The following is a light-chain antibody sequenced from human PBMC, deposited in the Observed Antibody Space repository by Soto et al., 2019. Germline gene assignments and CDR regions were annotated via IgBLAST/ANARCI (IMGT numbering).Light chain of an antibody. Sequence: EVVVTQSPATLSLSPGATATLSWRASQSVSSSVAWYQHKPGQSPRLVVYSGDKRAPGIPPRFSGSGSGTDFTLTISSLESDDFAIYYCQQRYSWLRAFGPGTKVHIK. V-gene: IGKV3-11*01. CDR2: SGD. J-gene: IGKJ1*01. CDR3: QQRYSWLRA. CDR1: QSVSSS.